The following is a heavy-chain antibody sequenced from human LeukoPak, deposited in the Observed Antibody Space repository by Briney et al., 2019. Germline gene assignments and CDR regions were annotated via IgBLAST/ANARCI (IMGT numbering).Heavy chain of an antibody. J-gene: IGHJ4*02. D-gene: IGHD3-22*01. CDR3: AKDPTHYRVWDSYESIGLSY. Sequence: GGSLRLSCAASGFTFSSYGMHWVRQAPGKGLGWVAFIRYDGSNKYYADSVKGRFTISRDNSKSTLNLQMNSLRAEDTAVYYCAKDPTHYRVWDSYESIGLSYWGQGTPVTVSS. V-gene: IGHV3-30*02. CDR1: GFTFSSYG. CDR2: IRYDGSNK.